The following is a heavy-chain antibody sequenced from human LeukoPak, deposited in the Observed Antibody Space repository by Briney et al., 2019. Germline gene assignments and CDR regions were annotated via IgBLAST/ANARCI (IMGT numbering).Heavy chain of an antibody. Sequence: GGSLRLSCAASGFTFSSYAMSWVRQAPGKGLEWVSAISGSGGSTYYADSVKGRFTISRDNSKNTLYLQMNSLRAEDTAVYYCAKVDNANTMIVVVTAFDYWGQGTLVTVSS. CDR2: ISGSGGST. D-gene: IGHD3-22*01. J-gene: IGHJ4*02. V-gene: IGHV3-23*01. CDR3: AKVDNANTMIVVVTAFDY. CDR1: GFTFSSYA.